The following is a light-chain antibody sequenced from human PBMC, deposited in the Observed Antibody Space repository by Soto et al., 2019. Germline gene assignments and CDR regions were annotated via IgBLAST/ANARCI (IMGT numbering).Light chain of an antibody. J-gene: IGKJ1*01. CDR3: QQYGSSPPWT. V-gene: IGKV3-20*01. CDR2: GAS. CDR1: QSVSSSY. Sequence: EIVLTQSPGTLSLSPGERATLSCRASQSVSSSYLAWYQQKPGQAPRLLIYGASSRATGIPDRFSGSGSGTEFTLTISRLEPADFAVYYCQQYGSSPPWTFGQGPKVEIK.